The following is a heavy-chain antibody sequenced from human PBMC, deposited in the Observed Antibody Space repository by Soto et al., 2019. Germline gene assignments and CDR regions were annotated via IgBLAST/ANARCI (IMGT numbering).Heavy chain of an antibody. CDR2: IYYSGTT. J-gene: IGHJ6*02. CDR3: AKKVPAALRLYYFFGLDV. V-gene: IGHV4-61*05. CDR1: GASISSGGYY. Sequence: SETLSLTCTVSGASISSGGYYWSWIRQHPGKGLEWIGYIYYSGTTKYNPSLASRVTISVDKSKNQFSLRLTSMTAADTAVYYCAKKVPAALRLYYFFGLDVWGQGTTVTVSS. D-gene: IGHD2-15*01.